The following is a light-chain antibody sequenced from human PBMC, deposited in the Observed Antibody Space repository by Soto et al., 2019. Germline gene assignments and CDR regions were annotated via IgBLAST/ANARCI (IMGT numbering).Light chain of an antibody. CDR3: QQRGNWPPYT. J-gene: IGKJ2*01. V-gene: IGKV3-11*01. Sequence: EIVLTQSPATLSLSPGERATLSCRASQSVSSSLAWYQQKPGQAPRLLIYDASNRATGIPARFSGSGSGTDFTLTISSLEPEDFVVYYCQQRGNWPPYTFGQGTKLEIK. CDR1: QSVSSS. CDR2: DAS.